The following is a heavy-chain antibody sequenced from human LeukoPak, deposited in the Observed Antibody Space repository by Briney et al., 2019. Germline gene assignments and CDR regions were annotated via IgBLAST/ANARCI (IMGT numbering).Heavy chain of an antibody. V-gene: IGHV3-21*01. D-gene: IGHD2-15*01. CDR3: ARDGRLLNYNMDV. CDR2: ISSSSSYI. CDR1: GFTVSSNE. Sequence: GGSLRLSCAASGFTVSSNEMSWVRQAPGKGLEWVSSISSSSSYIYYADSVKGRFTISRDNAKKSMYLQMNSLRAEDTAVYYCARDGRLLNYNMDVWGKGTTVTVSS. J-gene: IGHJ6*03.